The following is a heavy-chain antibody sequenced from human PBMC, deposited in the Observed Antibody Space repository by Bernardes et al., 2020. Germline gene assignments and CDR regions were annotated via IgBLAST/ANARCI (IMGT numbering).Heavy chain of an antibody. V-gene: IGHV1-8*01. CDR3: ARGGQQLDWFDP. D-gene: IGHD6-13*01. CDR1: GYTFTSYD. J-gene: IGHJ5*02. CDR2: MNPNSGNT. Sequence: ASVKDSCKASGYTFTSYDINWVRQATGQGLEWMGWMNPNSGNTGYAQKFQGRVTMTRNTSTSTAYMELSSLRSEDTAVYNCARGGQQLDWFDPWGQGTLVTVSS.